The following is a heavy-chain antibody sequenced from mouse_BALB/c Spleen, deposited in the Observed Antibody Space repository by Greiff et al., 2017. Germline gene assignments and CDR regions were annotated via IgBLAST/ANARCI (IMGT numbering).Heavy chain of an antibody. J-gene: IGHJ3*01. CDR2: ISYSGST. D-gene: IGHD2-1*01. CDR1: GYSITSDYA. V-gene: IGHV3-2*02. Sequence: EVQLQQSGPGLVKPSQSLSLTCTVTGYSITSDYAWNWIRQFPGNKLEWMGYISYSGSTSYNPSLKSRISITRDTSKNQFFLQLNSVTTEDTATYYCARGVGSRYGNPAWFAYWGQGTLVTVSA. CDR3: ARGVGSRYGNPAWFAY.